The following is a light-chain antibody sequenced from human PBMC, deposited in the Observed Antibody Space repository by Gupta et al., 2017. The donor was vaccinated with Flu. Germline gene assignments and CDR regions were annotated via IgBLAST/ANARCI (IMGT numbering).Light chain of an antibody. CDR3: QQYDLYWT. V-gene: IGKV1-5*03. J-gene: IGKJ1*01. CDR1: QGVSSR. CDR2: KAS. Sequence: TQPPSTRSASVGDRVTIPCRASQGVSSRLTWYQQKPGKAPNLLIYKASTLESGVPSRFSGSGSGTEFTLTISSLQPDDFATYYCQQYDLYWTFGQETKGEIK.